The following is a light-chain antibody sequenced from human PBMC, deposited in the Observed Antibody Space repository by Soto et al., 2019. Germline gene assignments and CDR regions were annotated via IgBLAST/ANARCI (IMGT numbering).Light chain of an antibody. CDR3: QQYNNFWT. V-gene: IGKV3-15*01. CDR2: GAS. CDR1: QRVSSN. J-gene: IGKJ1*01. Sequence: PGETATLSCRASQRVSSNLAWYQQKPGQAPRLLIYGASTRATDIPARFSGSGSGTEFTLTISSLQSEDFAVYYCQQYNNFWTFGQGTKVEI.